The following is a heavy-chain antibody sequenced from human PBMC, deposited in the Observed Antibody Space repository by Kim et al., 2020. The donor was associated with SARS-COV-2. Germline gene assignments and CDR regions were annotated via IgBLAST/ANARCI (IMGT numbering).Heavy chain of an antibody. CDR1: GFTFSSYA. D-gene: IGHD3-22*01. CDR3: AKGRGFTMIVVEGAFDI. CDR2: ISGSGGST. J-gene: IGHJ3*02. Sequence: GGSLRLSCAASGFTFSSYAMSWVRQAPGKGLEWVSAISGSGGSTYYADSVKGRFTISRDNSKNTLYLQMNSLRAEDTAVYYCAKGRGFTMIVVEGAFDIWGQGTMVTVSS. V-gene: IGHV3-23*01.